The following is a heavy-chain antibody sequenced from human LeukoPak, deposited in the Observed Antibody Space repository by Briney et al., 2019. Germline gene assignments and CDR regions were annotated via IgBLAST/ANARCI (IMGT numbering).Heavy chain of an antibody. J-gene: IGHJ4*02. D-gene: IGHD1-26*01. CDR1: GASVNSGNYY. V-gene: IGHV4-61*02. CDR2: IYTSGST. Sequence: SQTQSLTCTVSGASVNSGNYYWTWIRQPAGKRLEWIRRIYTSGSTNYNPSLKSRVTISIDASKNQFSLRLSSVTAADTAVYYCTRGGELMNFWGQGTLVTVSS. CDR3: TRGGELMNF.